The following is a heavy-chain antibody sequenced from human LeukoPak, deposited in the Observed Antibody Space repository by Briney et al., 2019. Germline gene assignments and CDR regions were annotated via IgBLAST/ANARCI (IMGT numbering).Heavy chain of an antibody. Sequence: PGRSLRLSCTASGFTFGDYAMSWVRQAPGKGLEWGGFIRSKAYGGTTEYAASVKGRFTISRDDSKSIAYLQMNSLKTEDTAVYYWTREAGVVVITLDYWGQGTLVTVSS. CDR2: IRSKAYGGTT. CDR3: TREAGVVVITLDY. V-gene: IGHV3-49*04. J-gene: IGHJ4*02. D-gene: IGHD3-22*01. CDR1: GFTFGDYA.